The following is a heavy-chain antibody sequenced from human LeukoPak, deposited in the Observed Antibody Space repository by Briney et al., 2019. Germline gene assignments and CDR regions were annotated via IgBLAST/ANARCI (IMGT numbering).Heavy chain of an antibody. J-gene: IGHJ3*02. CDR1: GFTFSSYA. Sequence: PGRSLRLSCAASGFTFSSYAMHWVRQAPGKGLEWVAVISYDGSNKYYADSVKGRFTISRDNSKNTLYLQMNSLRAEDTAVYYCARDHKYYYDSSGPDAFDIWGQGTMVTVSS. CDR3: ARDHKYYYDSSGPDAFDI. V-gene: IGHV3-30-3*01. D-gene: IGHD3-22*01. CDR2: ISYDGSNK.